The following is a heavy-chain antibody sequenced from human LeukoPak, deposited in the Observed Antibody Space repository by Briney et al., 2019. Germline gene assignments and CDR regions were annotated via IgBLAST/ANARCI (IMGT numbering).Heavy chain of an antibody. J-gene: IGHJ4*02. Sequence: GGSLRLSCAASGFTFSDYNMRWIRQAPGKGLEWVSSISRSGSTIYYADSVKGRFTISRDNAKNSLYLQVNSLRAEDTAVYYCARARVTAYTSMVTAIDYWGQGTLVTVSS. CDR3: ARARVTAYTSMVTAIDY. D-gene: IGHD5-18*01. CDR2: ISRSGSTI. V-gene: IGHV3-11*04. CDR1: GFTFSDYN.